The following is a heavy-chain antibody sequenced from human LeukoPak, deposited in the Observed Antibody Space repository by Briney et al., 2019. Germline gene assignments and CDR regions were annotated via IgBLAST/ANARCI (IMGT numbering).Heavy chain of an antibody. D-gene: IGHD6-13*01. CDR3: AREASSWYVPIDY. Sequence: ASVKASCKASGYTFTGYYMHWVRQAPGQGLEWMGRINPNSGGTNYAQKFQGRVTMTRDTSISTAYMELSRLRSDDTAVYYCAREASSWYVPIDYWGQGTLVTVSS. CDR1: GYTFTGYY. J-gene: IGHJ4*02. CDR2: INPNSGGT. V-gene: IGHV1-2*06.